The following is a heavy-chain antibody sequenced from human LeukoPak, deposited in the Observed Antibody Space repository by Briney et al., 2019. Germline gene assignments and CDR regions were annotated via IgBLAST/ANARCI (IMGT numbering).Heavy chain of an antibody. J-gene: IGHJ5*02. CDR2: TYYRSKWYN. CDR1: GDSVSNSGVA. CDR3: VRDAGPAPLFDL. D-gene: IGHD6-13*01. V-gene: IGHV6-1*01. Sequence: SQTLSLTCALSGDSVSNSGVAWNWIRQSPSRGLEWLGRTYYRSKWYNDYAVSLKSRIAINPDTAKNQFSLQLNSVTPDDTGVYYCVRDAGPAPLFDLWGLGTLVTVSS.